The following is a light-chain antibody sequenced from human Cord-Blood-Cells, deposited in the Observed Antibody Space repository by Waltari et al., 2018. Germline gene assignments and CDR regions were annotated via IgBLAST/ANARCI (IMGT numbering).Light chain of an antibody. CDR2: GAS. CDR1: QSVSSSY. V-gene: IGKV3-20*01. J-gene: IGKJ2*01. CDR3: QQYGSSTPYT. Sequence: ESVLTQPPGTLPLSPRERPTLSGRASQSVSSSYLIWYQQKPGQAPRLLLYGASSRATGIPDRISGSRAATDFTIPISRLEPEDFAVSYCQQYGSSTPYTFGQGTKLEIK.